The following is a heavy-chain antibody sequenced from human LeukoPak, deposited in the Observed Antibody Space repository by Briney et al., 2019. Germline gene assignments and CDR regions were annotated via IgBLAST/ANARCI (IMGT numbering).Heavy chain of an antibody. J-gene: IGHJ4*02. CDR1: GGSISSGRYY. CDR2: IYTSGST. Sequence: SQTLSLTCTVSGGSISSGRYYWSWMRQPAGKGLEWIGRIYTSGSTNYNPSLKSRVTISVDTSKNQFSLKLSSVTAADTAVYYCARDDYGDYYFDYWGQGTLVTVSS. D-gene: IGHD4-17*01. CDR3: ARDDYGDYYFDY. V-gene: IGHV4-61*02.